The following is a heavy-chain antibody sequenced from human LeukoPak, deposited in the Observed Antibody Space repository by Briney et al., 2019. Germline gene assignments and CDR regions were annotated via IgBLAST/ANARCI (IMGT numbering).Heavy chain of an antibody. V-gene: IGHV1-69*04. Sequence: ASVKVSCKASGGTFSSYAISWVRQAPGQGHEWMGRIIPILGIANYAQKFQGRVTITADKSTSTAYMELSSLRSEDTAVYYCAIQAVGATSDYWGQGTLVTVSS. CDR1: GGTFSSYA. J-gene: IGHJ4*02. CDR3: AIQAVGATSDY. CDR2: IIPILGIA. D-gene: IGHD1-26*01.